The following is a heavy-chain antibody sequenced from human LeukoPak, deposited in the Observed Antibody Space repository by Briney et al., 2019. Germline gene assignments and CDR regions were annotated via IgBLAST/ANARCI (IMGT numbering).Heavy chain of an antibody. CDR3: ARIYLQLVDY. V-gene: IGHV4-34*01. CDR1: GGSFSGYY. Sequence: SETLSLTCAVYGGSFSGYYWSWIRQPPGKGLEWIGSIYYSGSTYYNPSLKSRVTISVDTSKNQFSLKLSSVTAADTAVYYCARIYLQLVDYWGQGTPVTVSS. CDR2: IYYSGST. D-gene: IGHD6-13*01. J-gene: IGHJ4*02.